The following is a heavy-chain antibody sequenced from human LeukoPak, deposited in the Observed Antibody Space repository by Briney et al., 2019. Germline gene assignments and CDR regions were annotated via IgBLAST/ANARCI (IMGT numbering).Heavy chain of an antibody. CDR2: ISGSGGGT. V-gene: IGHV3-23*01. Sequence: PGGSLRLSFEASGFTFRGLALGWVGQAPGRGLGWVSLISGSGGGTYYADSVKGRFTIFRDNSKNTQYLQMNSLRAEDTAVYYCAKTGTEDGYNIYFDHWGQGTLVTVSS. CDR3: AKTGTEDGYNIYFDH. J-gene: IGHJ4*02. D-gene: IGHD5-24*01. CDR1: GFTFRGLA.